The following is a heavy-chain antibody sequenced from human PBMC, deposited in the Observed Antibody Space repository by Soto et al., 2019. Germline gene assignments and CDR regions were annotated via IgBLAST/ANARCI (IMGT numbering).Heavy chain of an antibody. D-gene: IGHD3-22*01. J-gene: IGHJ4*02. CDR2: IYLSGST. V-gene: IGHV4-30-2*01. Sequence: QLQLQESGSGLVKPSQTLSLTCAVSGGSISSGGFSWSWIRQPPGKVLEWLGYIYLSGSTYYSPSLKSRATISVDRSKSQFPRKLRSVIAADAAVYYCATDYYHNSGHYYFDYWGQGTMVIVSS. CDR3: ATDYYHNSGHYYFDY. CDR1: GGSISSGGFS.